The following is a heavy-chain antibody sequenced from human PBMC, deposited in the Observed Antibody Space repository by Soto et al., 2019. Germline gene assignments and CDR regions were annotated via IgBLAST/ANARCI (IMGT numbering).Heavy chain of an antibody. CDR1: GGTFSSYR. Sequence: QVQLVQSGAEVKKPGSSVKVSCKASGGTFSSYRINWVRQAPGQGLEWVGGFVPIYRTADYAQKFQGRVTITADEFARTSYMELRSLKSQDTAVYYCVRDSGAKLSSSWGQGTLVTVSS. V-gene: IGHV1-69*01. CDR3: VRDSGAKLSSS. CDR2: FVPIYRTA. D-gene: IGHD6-13*01. J-gene: IGHJ4*02.